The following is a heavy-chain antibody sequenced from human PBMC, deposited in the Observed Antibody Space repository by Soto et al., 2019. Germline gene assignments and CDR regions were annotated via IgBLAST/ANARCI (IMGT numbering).Heavy chain of an antibody. CDR3: ARLGYCGGDCLDAFDI. CDR2: IYYSGST. CDR1: GGSISSYY. J-gene: IGHJ3*02. D-gene: IGHD2-21*02. Sequence: SETRSLTCTVSGGSISSYYWSWIRQPPGKGLEWIGYIYYSGSTNYNPSLKSRVTISVDTSKNQFSLKLSSVTAADTAVYYCARLGYCGGDCLDAFDIWGQGTMVT. V-gene: IGHV4-59*01.